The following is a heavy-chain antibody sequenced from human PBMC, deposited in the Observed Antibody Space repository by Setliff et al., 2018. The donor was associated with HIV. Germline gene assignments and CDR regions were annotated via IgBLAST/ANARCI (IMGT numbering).Heavy chain of an antibody. V-gene: IGHV1-18*01. CDR3: AREHSTTWPYFDF. CDR2: ISGYSGHT. CDR1: GYTFSDYD. Sequence: ASVKVSCKASGYTFSDYDVAWVRQAPGQGLEWMGWISGYSGHTSYAQKIQGRVTMTTDTSTSTAYMELRSPRSDDTAVYFCAREHSTTWPYFDFWGQGTLVTVSS. J-gene: IGHJ4*02. D-gene: IGHD6-13*01.